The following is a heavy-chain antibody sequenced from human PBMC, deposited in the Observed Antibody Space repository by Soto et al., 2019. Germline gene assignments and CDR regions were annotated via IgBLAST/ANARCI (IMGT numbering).Heavy chain of an antibody. V-gene: IGHV4-59*01. CDR3: ARHSGSYPYFFDY. D-gene: IGHD1-26*01. CDR2: IYYSGST. J-gene: IGHJ4*02. Sequence: LSLTCTVSGGSISSYYWSWIRQPPGKGLEWIGYIYYSGSTNCNPSLKSRVTISVDTSKNQFSLKLSSVTAADTAVYYCARHSGSYPYFFDYWGEVTMVTV. CDR1: GGSISSYY.